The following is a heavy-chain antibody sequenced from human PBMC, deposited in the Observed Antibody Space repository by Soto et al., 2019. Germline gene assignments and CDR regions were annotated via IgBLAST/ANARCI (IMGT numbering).Heavy chain of an antibody. CDR2: MSHDGSSS. J-gene: IGHJ4*02. Sequence: LRLSCAASGFSFSNYAMHWVRQTPDKGLEWVAVMSHDGSSSFYADSVKGRFTISRDNSKTTLYLQMNSLSTEDTAVYYCARDFPYCGSTSCYSAAPKYWGQGTLVTVPQ. CDR3: ARDFPYCGSTSCYSAAPKY. V-gene: IGHV3-30-3*01. CDR1: GFSFSNYA. D-gene: IGHD2-2*01.